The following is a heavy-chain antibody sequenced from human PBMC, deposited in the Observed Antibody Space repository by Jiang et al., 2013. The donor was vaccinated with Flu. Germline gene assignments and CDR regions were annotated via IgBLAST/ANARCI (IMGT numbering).Heavy chain of an antibody. CDR2: IYWDDDK. V-gene: IGHV2-5*02. CDR3: AHHYYDYIWGSYRYNWFDP. J-gene: IGHJ5*02. D-gene: IGHD3-16*02. Sequence: LIYWDDDKRYSPSLKSRLTITKDTSKNQVVLTMTNMDPVDTATYYCAHHYYDYIWGSYRYNWFDPWGQGTLVTVSS.